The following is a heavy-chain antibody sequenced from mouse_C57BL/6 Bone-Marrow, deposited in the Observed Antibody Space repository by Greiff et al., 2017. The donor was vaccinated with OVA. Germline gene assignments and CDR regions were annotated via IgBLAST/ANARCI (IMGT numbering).Heavy chain of an antibody. V-gene: IGHV1-80*01. Sequence: LKESGASVKISCKASGYAFSSYWMNWVKQRPGKGLEWIGQIYPGDGDTNYNGKFKGKATLTADKSSSTAYMQLSSLTSEDSAVYFCASPITTVVPYAMDYWGQGTSVTVSS. CDR1: GYAFSSYW. CDR2: IYPGDGDT. CDR3: ASPITTVVPYAMDY. D-gene: IGHD1-1*01. J-gene: IGHJ4*01.